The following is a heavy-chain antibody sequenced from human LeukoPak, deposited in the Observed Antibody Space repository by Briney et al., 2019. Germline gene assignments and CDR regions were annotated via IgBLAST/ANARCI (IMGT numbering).Heavy chain of an antibody. J-gene: IGHJ4*02. V-gene: IGHV3-21*01. CDR1: GFTFSSYS. CDR3: ARDMPEYCGGDCYSDY. CDR2: ISSSSSYI. D-gene: IGHD2-21*02. Sequence: GGSLRLSCAASGFTFSSYSMNWDRQAPGKGLEWVLAISSSSSYIYYADSVKGRFTISRDNAKNSLYLQMNSLRAEDTAVYYCARDMPEYCGGDCYSDYWGQGTLVTVSS.